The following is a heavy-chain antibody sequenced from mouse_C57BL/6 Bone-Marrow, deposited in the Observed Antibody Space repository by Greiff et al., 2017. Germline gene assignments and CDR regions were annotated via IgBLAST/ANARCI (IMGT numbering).Heavy chain of an antibody. CDR2: IYPRSGNT. CDR1: GYTFTSYG. D-gene: IGHD4-1*01. J-gene: IGHJ2*01. CDR3: ARGDWDGYFDY. V-gene: IGHV1-81*01. Sequence: QVQLQQSGAELARPGASVKLSCKASGYTFTSYGISWVKQRTGQGLEWIGEIYPRSGNTYYNEKFKGKATLTADKYSSTAYMELRSLTSADSAVYFCARGDWDGYFDYWGQGTTLTVSS.